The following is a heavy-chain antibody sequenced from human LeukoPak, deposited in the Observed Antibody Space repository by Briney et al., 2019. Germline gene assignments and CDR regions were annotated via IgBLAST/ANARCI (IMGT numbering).Heavy chain of an antibody. V-gene: IGHV1-69*05. CDR1: GGTFSSYA. CDR3: ARDSNGDYGFDY. J-gene: IGHJ4*02. CDR2: IIPIFGTA. D-gene: IGHD4-17*01. Sequence: SVKVSCKASGGTFSSYAISWVRQAPGQGLGWMGGIIPIFGTANHAQKFQGRVTITTDESTSTAYMELSSLRSEDTAVYYCARDSNGDYGFDYWGQGTLVTVSS.